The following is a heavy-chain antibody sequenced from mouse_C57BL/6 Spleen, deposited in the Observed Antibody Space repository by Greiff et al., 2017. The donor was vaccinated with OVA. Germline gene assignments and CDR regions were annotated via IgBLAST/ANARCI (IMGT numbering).Heavy chain of an antibody. CDR2: IDPSDSYT. CDR3: ARRTAQASMDY. V-gene: IGHV1-50*01. Sequence: VQLQQPGAELVKPGASVKLSCKASGYTFTSYWMQWVKQRPGQGLEWIGEIDPSDSYTNYNQKFKGKATLTVDTSSSTAYLQLSSLTSEYAAVYYCARRTAQASMDYWGQGTSVTVSS. J-gene: IGHJ4*01. CDR1: GYTFTSYW. D-gene: IGHD3-2*02.